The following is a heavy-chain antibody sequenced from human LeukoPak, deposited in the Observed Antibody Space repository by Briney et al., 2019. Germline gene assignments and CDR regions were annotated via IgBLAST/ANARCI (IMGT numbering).Heavy chain of an antibody. CDR3: AKQPYNYYYLDV. CDR1: GLTFHDYA. CDR2: IVGDSSKT. V-gene: IGHV3-23*01. J-gene: IGHJ6*03. D-gene: IGHD2-21*01. Sequence: GGSLRLSCAISGLTFHDYAMTWVRQAPGKGLEWVSTIVGDSSKTYYADSVKSRFTISRDNSNYMLFLHMNNLRAEDTAIYYCAKQPYNYYYLDVWGKGTTVTVSS.